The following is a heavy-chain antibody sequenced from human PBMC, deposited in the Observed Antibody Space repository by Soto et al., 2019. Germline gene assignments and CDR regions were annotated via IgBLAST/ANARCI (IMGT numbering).Heavy chain of an antibody. V-gene: IGHV3-30*18. D-gene: IGHD3-3*01. CDR3: AKGDFWSGYYPPARDMVNYYGMDV. Sequence: GGSLRLSCAASGFTFSSYGMHWVRQAPGKGLEWVAVISYDGSNKYYADSVKGRFTISRDNSKNTLYLQMNSLRAEDTAVYYCAKGDFWSGYYPPARDMVNYYGMDVWGQGTTVTVSS. CDR2: ISYDGSNK. J-gene: IGHJ6*02. CDR1: GFTFSSYG.